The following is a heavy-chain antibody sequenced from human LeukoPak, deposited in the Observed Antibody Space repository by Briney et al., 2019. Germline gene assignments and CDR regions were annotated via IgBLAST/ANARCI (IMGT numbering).Heavy chain of an antibody. CDR3: ARARGDTAMAHTFDY. V-gene: IGHV4-59*01. CDR1: GGSISTYY. J-gene: IGHJ4*02. CDR2: ISFSGGT. D-gene: IGHD5-18*01. Sequence: SETLSLTCTVSGGSISTYYWSWIRQPPGKGLEWIGFISFSGGTNYNPSLKSRVTISIDTSKNQFSLKLSSVTAADTAVYYCARARGDTAMAHTFDYWGQGTLVTVSS.